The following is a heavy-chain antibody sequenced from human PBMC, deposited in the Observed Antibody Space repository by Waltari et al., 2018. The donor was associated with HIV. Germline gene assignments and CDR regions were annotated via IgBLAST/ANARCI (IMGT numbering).Heavy chain of an antibody. J-gene: IGHJ6*02. V-gene: IGHV3-21*01. CDR2: ISTSSSYI. CDR1: GFTFTKYT. D-gene: IGHD2-15*01. CDR3: AREGRTRQGRDYYYHGMDV. Sequence: EVQLVESGGGLVKPGGSVRLSCAASGFTFTKYTMNWVRQAPGKGLEGVSSISTSSSYIYYADSVKGRFTISRDNAKNSLYLQLNSLRAEDTAVYYCAREGRTRQGRDYYYHGMDVWGQGTTVTVSS.